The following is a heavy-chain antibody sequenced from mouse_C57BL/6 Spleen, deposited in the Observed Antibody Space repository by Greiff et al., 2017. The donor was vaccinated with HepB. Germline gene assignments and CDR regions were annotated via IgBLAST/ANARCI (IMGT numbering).Heavy chain of an antibody. Sequence: VQLKESGPVLVKPGASVKMSCKASGYTFTDYYMNWVKQSHGKSLEWIGVINPYNGGTSYNQKFKGKATLTVDKSSSTAYMELNSLTSEDSAVYYCARELRMDYWGQGTSVTVSS. CDR3: ARELRMDY. J-gene: IGHJ4*01. V-gene: IGHV1-19*01. CDR1: GYTFTDYY. D-gene: IGHD1-1*01. CDR2: INPYNGGT.